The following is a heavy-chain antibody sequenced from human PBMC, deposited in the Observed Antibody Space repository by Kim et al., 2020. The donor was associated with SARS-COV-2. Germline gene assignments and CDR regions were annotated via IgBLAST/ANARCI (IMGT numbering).Heavy chain of an antibody. CDR3: ARRGTSYYYGMDV. D-gene: IGHD3-16*01. CDR1: GFTFSSYW. V-gene: IGHV3-74*01. J-gene: IGHJ6*02. CDR2: INSDGSNT. Sequence: GGSLRLSCAASGFTFSSYWMHWVRQAPGKGLVWVSGINSDGSNTNYADSVKGRFTISRDNAKNTLYLQMNSLRAEDTALYYCARRGTSYYYGMDVWGQGTTVTVSS.